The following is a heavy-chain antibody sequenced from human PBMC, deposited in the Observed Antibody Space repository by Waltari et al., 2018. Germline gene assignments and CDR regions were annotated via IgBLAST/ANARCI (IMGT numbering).Heavy chain of an antibody. CDR3: AGSSNFGIYGLDV. J-gene: IGHJ6*02. D-gene: IGHD3-3*01. V-gene: IGHV4-4*07. Sequence: QVQLQESGPGLVKPSETLSLLCNVSGCSISSYYWNWIRQPAGKGLEWIVRIYASGSTSYNPSLESRISMSVDTSKNHFSLKLSSVTAADTGVYYCAGSSNFGIYGLDVWGQGTTVVVSS. CDR2: IYASGST. CDR1: GCSISSYY.